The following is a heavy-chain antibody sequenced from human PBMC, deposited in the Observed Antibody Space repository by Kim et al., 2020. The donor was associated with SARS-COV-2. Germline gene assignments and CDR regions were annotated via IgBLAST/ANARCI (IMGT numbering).Heavy chain of an antibody. CDR1: GFTFSSYA. CDR3: AIERGRNYLYYGMDV. J-gene: IGHJ6*02. V-gene: IGHV3-23*01. Sequence: GGSLRLSCAASGFTFSSYAMSWVRQAPGKGLEWVSAISGSGGITYYADSVKGRFTISRDNSKNTLYVQMNSLRAEDTALYYCAIERGRNYLYYGMDVWGQGTTVTVSS. D-gene: IGHD3-10*01. CDR2: ISGSGGIT.